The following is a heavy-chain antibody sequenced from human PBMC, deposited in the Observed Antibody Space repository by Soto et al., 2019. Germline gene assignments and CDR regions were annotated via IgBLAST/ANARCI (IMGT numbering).Heavy chain of an antibody. CDR3: ASSIVGAGYFDY. Sequence: GGSLRLSCAASGFTFSSYGMHWVRQAPGKGLEWVAVIWYDGSNKYYADSVKGRFTISRDNSKNTLYLQMNSLRAEDTAVYYCASSIVGAGYFDYWGQGTLVTVSS. CDR2: IWYDGSNK. D-gene: IGHD1-26*01. V-gene: IGHV3-33*01. CDR1: GFTFSSYG. J-gene: IGHJ4*02.